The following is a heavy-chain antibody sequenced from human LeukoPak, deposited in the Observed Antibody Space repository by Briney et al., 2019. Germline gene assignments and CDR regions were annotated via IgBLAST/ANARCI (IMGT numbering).Heavy chain of an antibody. CDR1: GYTSTGYY. CDR3: ARIKSSNKDPTSGSYFLY. V-gene: IGHV1-2*02. D-gene: IGHD1-26*01. J-gene: IGHJ4*02. CDR2: INPNSGGT. Sequence: GASVWVSCKASGYTSTGYYMHWVRQAPGQGLGWMGWINPNSGGTNYAQKFQGRVTMTWDTSISTAYMELSRLRSDDTAVYYCARIKSSNKDPTSGSYFLYWGQGTLVTVSS.